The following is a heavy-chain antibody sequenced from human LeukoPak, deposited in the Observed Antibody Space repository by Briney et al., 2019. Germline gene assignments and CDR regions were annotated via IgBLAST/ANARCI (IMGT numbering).Heavy chain of an antibody. J-gene: IGHJ5*02. CDR3: ARAGRPYYYDSGGWFDP. Sequence: SETLSLTCAVYGGSSSGYYWSWIRQPPGKGLEWIGEINHSGSTNYNPSLKSRVTISVDTSKNQFSLKLSSVTAADTAVYYCARAGRPYYYDSGGWFDPWGQGTLVTVS. CDR2: INHSGST. CDR1: GGSSSGYY. V-gene: IGHV4-34*01. D-gene: IGHD3-22*01.